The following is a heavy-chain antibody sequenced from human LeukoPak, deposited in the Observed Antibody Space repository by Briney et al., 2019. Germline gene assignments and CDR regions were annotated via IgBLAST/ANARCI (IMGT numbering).Heavy chain of an antibody. J-gene: IGHJ6*02. V-gene: IGHV1-8*01. Sequence: ASVKVSCKASGYTFTSYDINWVRQATGQGLEWMGWMNPNSGNTGYAQKFQGRVTMTRNTSISTAYMELSSLRSEDTAVYYCARLAYGYCSSTSCYNRRYGMDVWGQGTTVTVSS. CDR3: ARLAYGYCSSTSCYNRRYGMDV. D-gene: IGHD2-2*02. CDR2: MNPNSGNT. CDR1: GYTFTSYD.